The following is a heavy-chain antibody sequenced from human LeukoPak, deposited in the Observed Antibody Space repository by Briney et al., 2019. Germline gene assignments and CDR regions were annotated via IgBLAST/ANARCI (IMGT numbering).Heavy chain of an antibody. CDR1: GFTFSSYA. CDR3: TKDIGAGTYYGMDV. CDR2: ISGSGGST. V-gene: IGHV3-23*01. Sequence: GGSLRLSCAASGFTFSSYAMSWVRQAPGKGLEWVSAISGSGGSTYYADSVKGRFTISRDNAKNSLYLQMNSLRAEDTALYYCTKDIGAGTYYGMDVWGQGTTVTVSS. J-gene: IGHJ6*02. D-gene: IGHD6-19*01.